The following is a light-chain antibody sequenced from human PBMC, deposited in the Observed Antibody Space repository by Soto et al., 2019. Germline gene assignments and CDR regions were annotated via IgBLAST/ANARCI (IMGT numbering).Light chain of an antibody. CDR3: QHNSDSLGFT. CDR1: QSVRSTY. CDR2: DPS. J-gene: IGKJ3*01. Sequence: EIVLTQSPGTLSLSPGERATLSCRATQSVRSTYLAWYQQKPGQAPRLLIFDPSSRATGIPDRFSGSGSGTDFSITINRLEPDDFGVYYCQHNSDSLGFTFGPGTKVEIK. V-gene: IGKV3-20*01.